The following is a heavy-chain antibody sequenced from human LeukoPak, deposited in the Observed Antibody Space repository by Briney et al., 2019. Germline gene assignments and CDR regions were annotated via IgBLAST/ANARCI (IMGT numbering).Heavy chain of an antibody. V-gene: IGHV1-8*01. D-gene: IGHD3-22*01. J-gene: IGHJ5*02. CDR2: MNPNSGNT. CDR3: ATRHYYYDSSGYEELDP. CDR1: GYTFTSYD. Sequence: ASVKVSCKASGYTFTSYDINWVRQATGQGLEWMGWMNPNSGNTGYAQKFQGRVTMTRNTSISTAYMELSSLRSEDTAVYYCATRHYYYDSSGYEELDPWGQGTLVTVSS.